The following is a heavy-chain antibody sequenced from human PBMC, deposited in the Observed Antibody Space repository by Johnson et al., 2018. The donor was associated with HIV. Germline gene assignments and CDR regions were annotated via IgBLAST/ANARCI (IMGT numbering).Heavy chain of an antibody. CDR1: GFTFSNAW. CDR3: ARVGQQSNAFDI. CDR2: IKRKIDGGTT. V-gene: IGHV3-15*01. D-gene: IGHD6-13*01. J-gene: IGHJ3*02. Sequence: VQLVESGGGVVQPGRSLRLSCVASGFTFSNAWMNWVRQAPGKGLEWVGRIKRKIDGGTTDYAAPVKGRFTISRDDSKNSLYLQMNSLKTEDTAVYYCARVGQQSNAFDIWGQGTMVTVSS.